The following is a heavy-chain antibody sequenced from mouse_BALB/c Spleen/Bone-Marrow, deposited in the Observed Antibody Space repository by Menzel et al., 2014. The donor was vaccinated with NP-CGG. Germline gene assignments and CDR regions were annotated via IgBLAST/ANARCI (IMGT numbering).Heavy chain of an antibody. CDR3: TRHYGNYDY. D-gene: IGHD2-1*01. J-gene: IGHJ2*01. Sequence: QVQLQQSGAELVRPGTSVKVSCKAAGYSFTNFWIGWVKHRPGHGLEWIGDIYPKNDDANYNEKFKGRATLTVDTSSSTAYMQLSGLTSEDSAIYYCTRHYGNYDYWGQGSTLTVSS. V-gene: IGHV1-63*02. CDR2: IYPKNDDA. CDR1: GYSFTNFW.